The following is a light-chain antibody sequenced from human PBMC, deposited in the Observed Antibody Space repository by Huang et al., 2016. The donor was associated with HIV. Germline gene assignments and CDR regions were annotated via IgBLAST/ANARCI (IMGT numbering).Light chain of an antibody. CDR1: QGINSY. J-gene: IGKJ2*01. Sequence: IQLTQSPPSLSASVGDRVTITCRASQGINSYLAWYQQKQGQPPQLLIYAASTLQSGVPSRFRGSGSGTDFTLTISSLQPEDFATYYCQQLNNYPPTFGQGTNLGIK. V-gene: IGKV1-9*01. CDR2: AAS. CDR3: QQLNNYPPT.